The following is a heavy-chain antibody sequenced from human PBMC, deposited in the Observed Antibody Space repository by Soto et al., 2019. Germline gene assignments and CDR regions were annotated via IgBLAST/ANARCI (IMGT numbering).Heavy chain of an antibody. CDR2: ISYDGSNK. CDR3: AKKDETPFYYYYGMDV. D-gene: IGHD2-15*01. CDR1: EFTFSSYV. V-gene: IGHV3-30*18. Sequence: RALLLPCPASEFTFSSYVMLWVRQAPGKGLEWVAVISYDGSNKYYADSVKGRFTISRDNSKNTLYLQMNSLRAEDTAVYYCAKKDETPFYYYYGMDVWAQRTTVTVSS. J-gene: IGHJ6*02.